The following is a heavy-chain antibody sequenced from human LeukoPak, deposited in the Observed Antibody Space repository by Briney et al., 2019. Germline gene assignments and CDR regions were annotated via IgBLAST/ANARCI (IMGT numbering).Heavy chain of an antibody. Sequence: HPGGSLRLSCTASGFSFTTYWMAWVRQAPGKGLEWVANINEDGRHKNYLDSVKGRFTISRDNTKNSVYLQMNSLRAEDTAVYYCARDPPHRFTMIEKDSWGQGILVTVSS. J-gene: IGHJ4*02. V-gene: IGHV3-7*01. CDR3: ARDPPHRFTMIEKDS. D-gene: IGHD3-22*01. CDR1: GFSFTTYW. CDR2: INEDGRHK.